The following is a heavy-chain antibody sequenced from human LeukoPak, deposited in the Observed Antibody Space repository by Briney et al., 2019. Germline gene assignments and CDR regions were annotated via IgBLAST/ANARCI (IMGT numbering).Heavy chain of an antibody. J-gene: IGHJ2*01. V-gene: IGHV1-2*02. CDR2: INPNSGGT. D-gene: IGHD7-27*01. CDR3: ARDRLTESGVNWYFDL. Sequence: ASVKVSCKASGYTFTGYYMHWVRQAPGQGLEWMGWINPNSGGTNYAQKFQGRVTMTRDTSISTAYMELSGLRSDDTAVYYCARDRLTESGVNWYFDLWGRGTLVAVSS. CDR1: GYTFTGYY.